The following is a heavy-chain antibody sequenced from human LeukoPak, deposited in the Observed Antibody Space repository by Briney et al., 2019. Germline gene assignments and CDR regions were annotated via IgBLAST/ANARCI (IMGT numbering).Heavy chain of an antibody. J-gene: IGHJ4*02. D-gene: IGHD3-16*01. Sequence: PSETLSLTCAVYGGSFSGYYWSWIRQPPGKGLEWIGEINHSGSTNYNPSLESRVTISVDTSKNQFSLKLSSVTAADTAVYYCARGVDGAYWGQGTLVTVSS. CDR3: ARGVDGAY. V-gene: IGHV4-34*01. CDR2: INHSGST. CDR1: GGSFSGYY.